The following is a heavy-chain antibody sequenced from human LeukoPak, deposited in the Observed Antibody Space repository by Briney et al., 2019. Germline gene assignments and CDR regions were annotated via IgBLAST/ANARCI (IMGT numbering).Heavy chain of an antibody. J-gene: IGHJ6*02. CDR1: GFTFSNYA. CDR2: IDYSGGST. Sequence: GGSLRLSCAASGFTFSNYAMSWVRQAPGKGLEWVSTIDYSGGSTYYADSVKGRFTISRDNSKNKLYMQMNSLRAEDTAIYYCAKVPYSDYGSGRPPFMDVWGQGTTAAVS. CDR3: AKVPYSDYGSGRPPFMDV. D-gene: IGHD3-10*01. V-gene: IGHV3-23*01.